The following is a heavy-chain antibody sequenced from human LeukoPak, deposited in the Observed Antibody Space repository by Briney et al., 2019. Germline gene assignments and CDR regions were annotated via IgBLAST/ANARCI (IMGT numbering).Heavy chain of an antibody. J-gene: IGHJ3*02. D-gene: IGHD4-17*01. CDR3: ARSEYGVAFDI. CDR2: IYSGGST. CDR1: GFSVSSNY. Sequence: GGSLRLSCAASGFSVSSNYMSWVRQAPGKGLEWVSVIYSGGSTYYADSVKGRFTISRDNSKNTLYLQMSSLRAEDTAVYYCARSEYGVAFDIWGQGTMVTVSS. V-gene: IGHV3-53*01.